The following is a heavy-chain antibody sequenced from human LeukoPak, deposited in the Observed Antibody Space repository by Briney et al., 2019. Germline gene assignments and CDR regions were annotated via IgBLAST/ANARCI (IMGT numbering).Heavy chain of an antibody. Sequence: SGGSLRLSCAASGFTFSSYSMNWVRQAPGKGLEWVSSISSSSSYIYYADSVKGRFTISRDNAKNSLYLQMNSLRVEDTAVYYCASQSFARFDPWGQGTLVTVSS. CDR2: ISSSSSYI. CDR3: ASQSFARFDP. CDR1: GFTFSSYS. J-gene: IGHJ5*02. V-gene: IGHV3-21*01. D-gene: IGHD3-16*01.